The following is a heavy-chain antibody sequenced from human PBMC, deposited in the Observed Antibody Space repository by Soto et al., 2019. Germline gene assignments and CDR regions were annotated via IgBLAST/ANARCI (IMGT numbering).Heavy chain of an antibody. Sequence: SETLSLTCAVSGGSISSGGYSWSWIRQPPGKGLEWIGYIYHSGSTYYNPSLKSRVTISVDRSKNQFSLKLSSVTAADTAVYYCARVGVDDYGYYYFDYWGQGTLVTVSS. CDR3: ARVGVDDYGYYYFDY. V-gene: IGHV4-30-2*01. D-gene: IGHD4-17*01. CDR2: IYHSGST. CDR1: GGSISSGGYS. J-gene: IGHJ4*02.